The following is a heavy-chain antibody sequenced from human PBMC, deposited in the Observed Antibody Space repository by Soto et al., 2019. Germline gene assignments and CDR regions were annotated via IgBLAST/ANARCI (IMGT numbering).Heavy chain of an antibody. V-gene: IGHV3-30-3*01. CDR2: ISYDGSNK. CDR3: AIPARYYYYYGMDV. D-gene: IGHD2-2*01. Sequence: GGSLRLSCAASGFTFSSYAMHWVRQAPGKGLEWVAVISYDGSNKYYADSVKGRFTISRDNSKNTLYLQMNSLRAEDTAVYYCAIPARYYYYYGMDVWGQGTTVTVSS. J-gene: IGHJ6*02. CDR1: GFTFSSYA.